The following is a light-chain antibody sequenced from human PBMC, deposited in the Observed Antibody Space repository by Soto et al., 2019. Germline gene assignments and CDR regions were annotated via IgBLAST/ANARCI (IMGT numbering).Light chain of an antibody. V-gene: IGKV3-15*01. J-gene: IGKJ5*01. Sequence: EIVLTQSPATLSLSPGERATLSCRASQSVSSNLAWYQQKPGQAPRLLIYGASTRATGIPARFSGSGSGTDFTLTISCLQSEDFAAYYCQQYYSYPQTFGQGTRVE. CDR3: QQYYSYPQT. CDR2: GAS. CDR1: QSVSSN.